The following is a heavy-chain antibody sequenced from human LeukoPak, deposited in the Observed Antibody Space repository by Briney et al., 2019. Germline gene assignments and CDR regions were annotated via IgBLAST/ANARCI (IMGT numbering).Heavy chain of an antibody. Sequence: SETLSLTCAVYGGSFSGSYWSWVRQPPGKGLEWIGKIHHSGNTNYNPSLKSRVSISVDTSKNQFSLKLSSVTAADTAVYYCARGLTRREGQAGSRNHLPGDWGQGTLVTVSS. CDR3: ARGLTRREGQAGSRNHLPGD. CDR2: IHHSGNT. V-gene: IGHV4-34*01. CDR1: GGSFSGSY. D-gene: IGHD1-14*01. J-gene: IGHJ4*02.